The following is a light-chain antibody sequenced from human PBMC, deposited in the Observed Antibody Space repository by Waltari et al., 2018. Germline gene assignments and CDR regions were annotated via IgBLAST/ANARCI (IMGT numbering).Light chain of an antibody. Sequence: SALTQPRPVSGSPGQSVTISCTGTTSAVGGYNYGSWYQHHPGKAPKLMIFDVTQRPSGVPDRFSGSKSANTASLTISGLQAEDEADYYCCSFAGTYTWVFGGGTKVTVL. CDR1: TSAVGGYNY. CDR3: CSFAGTYTWV. CDR2: DVT. J-gene: IGLJ3*02. V-gene: IGLV2-11*01.